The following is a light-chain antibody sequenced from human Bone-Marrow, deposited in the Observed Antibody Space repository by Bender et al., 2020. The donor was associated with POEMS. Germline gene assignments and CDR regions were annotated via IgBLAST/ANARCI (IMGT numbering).Light chain of an antibody. CDR3: SSYAGGFILL. CDR1: RSDIGVYDW. V-gene: IGLV2-11*01. Sequence: QSALTQPRSVSGSPGQSITITCIGSRSDIGVYDWVSWYQHHPGEAPKVLIYDVNKRPSGVPLRFSGSKSGNTASLTISELQVEDEADYYCSSYAGGFILLFGGGTKVTVL. CDR2: DVN. J-gene: IGLJ2*01.